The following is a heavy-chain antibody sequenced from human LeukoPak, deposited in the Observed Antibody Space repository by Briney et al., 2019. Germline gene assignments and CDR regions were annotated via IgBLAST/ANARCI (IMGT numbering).Heavy chain of an antibody. Sequence: PSETLSLTCTVSGGAISSGDYYWSWIRQPPGKGLEWIGYIYYSGSTYYNPSLKSRVTISVDTSKNQFSLKLSSVTAADTAVYYCARVVEAHWSGYYISPDWYFDLWGRGTLVTVSS. J-gene: IGHJ2*01. CDR2: IYYSGST. CDR1: GGAISSGDYY. V-gene: IGHV4-30-4*01. D-gene: IGHD3-3*01. CDR3: ARVVEAHWSGYYISPDWYFDL.